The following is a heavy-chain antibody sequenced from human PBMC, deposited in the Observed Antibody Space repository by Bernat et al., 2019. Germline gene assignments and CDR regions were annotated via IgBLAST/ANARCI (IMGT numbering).Heavy chain of an antibody. Sequence: QVQLVESGGGVVQPGRSLRFSCAASGFTFSTYAMHWVRQAPGKGLEWVALISYDGINKYYADSVKGRFTISRDNSKNSLFLQIDSLRAEDTAVYYCGSAAGSGRMPTTTRSFDHWGQGTLVTVSS. CDR1: GFTFSTYA. J-gene: IGHJ4*02. CDR2: ISYDGINK. D-gene: IGHD5-24*01. CDR3: GSAAGSGRMPTTTRSFDH. V-gene: IGHV3-30-3*01.